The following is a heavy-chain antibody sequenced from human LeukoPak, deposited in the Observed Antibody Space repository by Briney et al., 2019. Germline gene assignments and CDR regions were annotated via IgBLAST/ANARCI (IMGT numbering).Heavy chain of an antibody. Sequence: PSETLSLTCTVSGGSMSSGDYYWSWIRQPPGKGLEWIGYIYYSGSTYYNPSLKSRVTISVDTSKNQFSLKLSSVTAADTAVYYCASSSRDYCSSGSYYGPNRYYYGMDVWGQGTTVTVSS. CDR3: ASSSRDYCSSGSYYGPNRYYYGMDV. D-gene: IGHD3-10*01. CDR2: IYYSGST. V-gene: IGHV4-30-4*01. CDR1: GGSMSSGDYY. J-gene: IGHJ6*02.